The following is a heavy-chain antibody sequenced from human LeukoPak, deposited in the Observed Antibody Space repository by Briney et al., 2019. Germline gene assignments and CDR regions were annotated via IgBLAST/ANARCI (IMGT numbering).Heavy chain of an antibody. V-gene: IGHV3-21*01. CDR2: ISGGSGYI. J-gene: IGHJ4*02. CDR1: GFTFSSYS. CDR3: VGGPIAAAGEDY. Sequence: GGSLRLSCAASGFTFSSYSMNWVRQAPGKGLERVSSISGGSGYIYYADSVKGRFTISRDNARNSLYLQMNSLRAEDTAVYYCVGGPIAAAGEDYWGQGILVTVSS. D-gene: IGHD6-13*01.